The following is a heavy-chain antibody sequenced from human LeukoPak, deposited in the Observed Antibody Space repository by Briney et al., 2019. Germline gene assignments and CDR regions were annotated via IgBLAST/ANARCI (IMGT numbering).Heavy chain of an antibody. D-gene: IGHD4-17*01. Sequence: ASVKVSCKVSGYTLTELSMHWVRQAPGKGLEWMGGFDPADGETIYAQKFQGRVTMTEDTSTDTAYMEPSSLRSEDTAVYYCATLRVERLSIANYGDYNFRGGPAWLDPWGQGSLLTVSS. CDR2: FDPADGET. J-gene: IGHJ5*02. CDR3: ATLRVERLSIANYGDYNFRGGPAWLDP. V-gene: IGHV1-24*01. CDR1: GYTLTELS.